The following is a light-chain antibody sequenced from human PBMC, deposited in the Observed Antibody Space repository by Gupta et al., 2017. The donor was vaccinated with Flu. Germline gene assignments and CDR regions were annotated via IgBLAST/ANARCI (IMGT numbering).Light chain of an antibody. V-gene: IGKV1-39*01. CDR3: HQRYPTPTT. Sequence: YVGDRVTIACRAGHNIYRFLSRYQQQPGKAPKVVIYAASSLQSGVPSRVSGSGSGTDFTLTISTLQPEELATYYCHQRYPTPTTFGPG. CDR2: AAS. CDR1: HNIYRF. J-gene: IGKJ1*01.